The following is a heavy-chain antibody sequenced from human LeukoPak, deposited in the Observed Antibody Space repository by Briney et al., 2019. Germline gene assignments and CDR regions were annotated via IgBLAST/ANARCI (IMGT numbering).Heavy chain of an antibody. CDR3: ARDSGSYYAFDY. V-gene: IGHV3-53*01. CDR2: IYSAGTT. Sequence: PGGSLRLSCAASGFTVTTNHMSWVRQAPGEGLEWVSAIYSAGTTYYADSVKGRFTISRDNAKNSLYLQMNSLRAEDTAVYYCARDSGSYYAFDYWGQGTLVTVSS. CDR1: GFTVTTNH. J-gene: IGHJ4*02. D-gene: IGHD1-26*01.